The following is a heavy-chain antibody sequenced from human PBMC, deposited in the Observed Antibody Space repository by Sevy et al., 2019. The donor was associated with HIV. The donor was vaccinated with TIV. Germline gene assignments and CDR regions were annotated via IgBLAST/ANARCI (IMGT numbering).Heavy chain of an antibody. Sequence: GESLKISCKGSGYNFTSYWIGWVRQMPGKGLEWMGIIYPGDSDTRYSPSFQGQFTISADKSISTAYLQWSSLKASYTAMYYCARQRRSSGVVDAVDIWGQGTMVTVSS. CDR3: ARQRRSSGVVDAVDI. J-gene: IGHJ3*02. D-gene: IGHD6-25*01. V-gene: IGHV5-51*01. CDR1: GYNFTSYW. CDR2: IYPGDSDT.